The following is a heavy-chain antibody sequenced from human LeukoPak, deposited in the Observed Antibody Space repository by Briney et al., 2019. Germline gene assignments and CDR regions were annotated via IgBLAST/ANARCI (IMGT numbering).Heavy chain of an antibody. D-gene: IGHD2-15*01. Sequence: SETLSLTCTVSGGSISSGSYYWSWIRQPAGKGLEWIGRIYTSGSTNYNPSLKSRVTISVDTSKNQFSLKLSSVTAADTAVYYCARDEDHCSGGSCYSGWFDPWGQGTLVTVSP. CDR1: GGSISSGSYY. CDR3: ARDEDHCSGGSCYSGWFDP. J-gene: IGHJ5*02. V-gene: IGHV4-61*02. CDR2: IYTSGST.